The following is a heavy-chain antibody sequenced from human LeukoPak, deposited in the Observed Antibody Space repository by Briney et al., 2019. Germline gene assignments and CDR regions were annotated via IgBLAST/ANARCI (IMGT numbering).Heavy chain of an antibody. D-gene: IGHD2-21*02. J-gene: IGHJ4*02. CDR3: ASYCGGDCGTRGYYFDY. CDR1: GGTFSSYA. CDR2: IIPIFGTA. V-gene: IGHV1-69*13. Sequence: SVKVSCKASGGTFSSYAISWVRQAPGQGLEWMGGIIPIFGTANYAQKFQGRVTITADGSTSTAYTELSSLRSEDTAVYYCASYCGGDCGTRGYYFDYWGQGTLVTVSS.